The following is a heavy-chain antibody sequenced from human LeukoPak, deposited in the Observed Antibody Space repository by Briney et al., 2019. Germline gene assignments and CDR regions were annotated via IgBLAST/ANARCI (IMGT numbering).Heavy chain of an antibody. CDR3: AKDIAYYGSGSSPFDY. D-gene: IGHD3-10*01. V-gene: IGHV3-9*01. CDR2: ISWNSGSI. Sequence: GGSLRLSCAASGFTFDDYAMHWVRQAPGKGLEWVSGISWNSGSIGYADSVKGRFTISRDNAKNSLYLQMNSLRAEDTALYYCAKDIAYYGSGSSPFDYWGQGTLVTASS. CDR1: GFTFDDYA. J-gene: IGHJ4*02.